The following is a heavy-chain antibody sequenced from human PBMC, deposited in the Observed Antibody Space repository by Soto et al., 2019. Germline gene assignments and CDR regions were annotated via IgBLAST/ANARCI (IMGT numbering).Heavy chain of an antibody. CDR1: GYTLTELS. Sequence: ASVKVSCKVSGYTLTELSMHWVRQAPGKGLEWMGGFDPEDGETIYAQKFQGRVTITADKSTSTAYMELSSLRSEDTAVYYCARDLLTHVNNQSKYPSRDPWGQGTLVTVSS. D-gene: IGHD1-20*01. CDR3: ARDLLTHVNNQSKYPSRDP. V-gene: IGHV1-24*01. CDR2: FDPEDGET. J-gene: IGHJ5*02.